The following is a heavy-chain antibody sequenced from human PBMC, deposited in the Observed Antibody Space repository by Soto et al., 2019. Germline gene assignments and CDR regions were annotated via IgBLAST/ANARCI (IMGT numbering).Heavy chain of an antibody. Sequence: SETLSLTCAVSGGSISSSNWWSWVRQPPGKGLEWIGEIYHSGSTNYNPSLKSRVTISVDKSKNQFSLKLSSVTAADTAVYYGARVYDFWSGSIDYWGQGTLVTVSS. D-gene: IGHD3-3*01. J-gene: IGHJ4*02. CDR1: GGSISSSNW. CDR3: ARVYDFWSGSIDY. CDR2: IYHSGST. V-gene: IGHV4-4*02.